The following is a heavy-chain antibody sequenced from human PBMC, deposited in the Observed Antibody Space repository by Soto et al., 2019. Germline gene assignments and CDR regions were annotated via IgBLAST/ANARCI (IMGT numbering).Heavy chain of an antibody. V-gene: IGHV3-33*01. Sequence: QVQLVESGGGVVQPGRSLRLSCAASGFTFSSYGMHWVRQAPGKGLEWVAVIWYDGSNKYYADSVKGRFTISRDNSKNTLYLQMNGRRAEDTAVYYCARIMCGGDCYDFDYWGQGTVVTVSS. D-gene: IGHD2-21*02. CDR1: GFTFSSYG. CDR2: IWYDGSNK. CDR3: ARIMCGGDCYDFDY. J-gene: IGHJ4*02.